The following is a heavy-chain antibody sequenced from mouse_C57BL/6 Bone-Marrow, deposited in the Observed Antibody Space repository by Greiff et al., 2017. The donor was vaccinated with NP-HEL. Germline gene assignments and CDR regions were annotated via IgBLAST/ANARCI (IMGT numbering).Heavy chain of an antibody. CDR2: IRLKSDNYAT. J-gene: IGHJ3*01. D-gene: IGHD1-1*01. Sequence: EVQRVESGGGLVQPGGSMKLSCVASGFTFSNYWMNWVRQSPEKGLEWVAQIRLKSDNYATHYAESVKGRFNISRDDSKSSVYLQMNNLMAEDTAIYYCTALLLLTCDWFADWGQGTLVTVSA. CDR3: TALLLLTCDWFAD. V-gene: IGHV6-3*01. CDR1: GFTFSNYW.